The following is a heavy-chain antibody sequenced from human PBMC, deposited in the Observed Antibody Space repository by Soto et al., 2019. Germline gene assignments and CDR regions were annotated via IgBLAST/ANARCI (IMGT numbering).Heavy chain of an antibody. D-gene: IGHD5-18*01. Sequence: SETLSLTCTVSGGSISSGGYYWSWIRQHPGKGLEWIGYIYYSGSTYYNPSLKSRVTISVDTSKNQFPLKLSSVTAADTAVYYCARGVRQLNDYWGQGTLVTVSS. CDR1: GGSISSGGYY. CDR3: ARGVRQLNDY. J-gene: IGHJ4*02. CDR2: IYYSGST. V-gene: IGHV4-31*03.